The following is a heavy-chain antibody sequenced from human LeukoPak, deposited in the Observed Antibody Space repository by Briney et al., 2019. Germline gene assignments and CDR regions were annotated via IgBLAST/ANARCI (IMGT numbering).Heavy chain of an antibody. CDR1: GFTFSMNG. V-gene: IGHV3-30*03. CDR2: LSYDGKNV. Sequence: SGRPLRLSGAASGFTFSMNGMHWVRQAPGTGPGWVAVLSYDGKNVGYADSVKGRFTISRDNSKNTLYLQMNSLRPGDTAVYYCARDGVSSGWPLDFWGQGTLVTVSS. J-gene: IGHJ4*02. D-gene: IGHD6-19*01. CDR3: ARDGVSSGWPLDF.